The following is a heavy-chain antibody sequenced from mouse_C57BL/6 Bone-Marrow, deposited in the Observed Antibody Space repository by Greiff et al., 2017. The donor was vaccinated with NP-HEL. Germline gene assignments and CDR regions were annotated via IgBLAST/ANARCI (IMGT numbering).Heavy chain of an antibody. Sequence: QVQLQQSGPELVKPGASVKISCKASGYTFTDYYINWVKQRPGQGLEWIGWIFPGSGSTYYNEKFKGKATLTVDKSSSTAYMLLSSLTSEDSAVYFCAREGVLYYVYPYWYFDVWGTGTTVTVSS. CDR3: AREGVLYYVYPYWYFDV. J-gene: IGHJ1*03. CDR1: GYTFTDYY. CDR2: IFPGSGST. V-gene: IGHV1-75*01. D-gene: IGHD2-2*01.